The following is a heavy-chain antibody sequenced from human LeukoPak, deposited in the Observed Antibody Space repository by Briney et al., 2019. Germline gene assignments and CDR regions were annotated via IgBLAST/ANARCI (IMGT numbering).Heavy chain of an antibody. J-gene: IGHJ4*02. CDR2: ISGSGGST. CDR1: GFTFSSYA. D-gene: IGHD3-3*01. Sequence: GGSLRLSCAASGFTFSSYAMSWVRQAPGKGLEWVSAISGSGGSTYYADSVKGRFTISRDNSKNTLYLQMNSLRAEDTAVYYCARSTGFWSGYPFDYWGQGTLVTVSS. CDR3: ARSTGFWSGYPFDY. V-gene: IGHV3-23*01.